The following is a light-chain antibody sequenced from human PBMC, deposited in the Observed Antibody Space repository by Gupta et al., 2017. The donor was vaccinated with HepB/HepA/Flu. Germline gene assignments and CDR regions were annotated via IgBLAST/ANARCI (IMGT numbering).Light chain of an antibody. Sequence: ELVLTHSPGTLSLSPGERATLSCRASQSVSSSYLAWYQQKPGQAPRLLIYGASSRATGIPDRFSGSGSGTDFTLTISRLEPEDFAVYYCQQYGSSRALTFGGGTKVEIK. V-gene: IGKV3-20*01. CDR3: QQYGSSRALT. CDR1: QSVSSSY. J-gene: IGKJ4*01. CDR2: GAS.